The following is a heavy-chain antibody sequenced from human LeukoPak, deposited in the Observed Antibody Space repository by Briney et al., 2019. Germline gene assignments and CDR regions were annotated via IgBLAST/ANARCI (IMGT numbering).Heavy chain of an antibody. CDR1: GFTVSSNY. D-gene: IGHD6-13*01. V-gene: IGHV3-53*01. J-gene: IGHJ4*02. CDR3: ARGMVGSSWKFDY. Sequence: GGALRLSCAASGFTVSSNYMSWVRQAPGKGLEWVSGIESGGSTYYADSVKGRFTISRDISKNTVYLQMNSLRAEDTAMYYCARGMVGSSWKFDYWGQGTLVTVSS. CDR2: IESGGST.